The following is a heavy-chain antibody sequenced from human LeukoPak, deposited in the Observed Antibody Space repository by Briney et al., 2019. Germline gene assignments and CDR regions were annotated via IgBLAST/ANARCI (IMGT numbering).Heavy chain of an antibody. Sequence: GASVKVSCKASGYTFTSYYMHWVRQAPGQGLEWMGIINPSGGSTSYAQKFQGRVTMTSDTSTSTVYMELSSLRSEDTAVYYCARGRPLLWFGESPGTRNWFDPWGQGTLVTVSS. CDR3: ARGRPLLWFGESPGTRNWFDP. CDR2: INPSGGST. D-gene: IGHD3-10*01. V-gene: IGHV1-46*01. J-gene: IGHJ5*02. CDR1: GYTFTSYY.